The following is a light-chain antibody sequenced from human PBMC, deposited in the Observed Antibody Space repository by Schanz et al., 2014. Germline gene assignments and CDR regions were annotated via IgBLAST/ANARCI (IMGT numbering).Light chain of an antibody. CDR1: QSISSY. J-gene: IGKJ4*01. V-gene: IGKV1-39*01. CDR2: AAS. CDR3: QQLNSPRT. Sequence: DIQMTQSPSSLSASVGDRVTITCRARQSISSYLNWYQQKPGKAPKLLIYAASSLQSGVPSRFSGSGSGTDFTLTISSLQPEDFATYYCQQLNSPRTFGGGTKVEIK.